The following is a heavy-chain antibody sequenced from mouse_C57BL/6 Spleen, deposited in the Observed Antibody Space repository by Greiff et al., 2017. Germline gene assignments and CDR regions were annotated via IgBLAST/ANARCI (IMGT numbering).Heavy chain of an antibody. D-gene: IGHD2-1*01. V-gene: IGHV5-4*01. CDR2: ISDGGSYT. J-gene: IGHJ4*01. CDR1: GFTFSSYA. CDR3: ARDGDYGNYDAMDY. Sequence: EVMLVESGGGLVKPGGSLKLSCAASGFTFSSYAMSWVRQTPEKRLEWVATISDGGSYTYYPDNVKGRFTISRDNAKNNLYLQMSHLKSEDTAMYYCARDGDYGNYDAMDYWGQGTSVTVSS.